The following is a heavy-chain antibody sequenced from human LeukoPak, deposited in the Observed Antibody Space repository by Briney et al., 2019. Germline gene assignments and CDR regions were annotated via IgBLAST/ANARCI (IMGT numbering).Heavy chain of an antibody. D-gene: IGHD5-18*01. CDR2: IYSGGST. J-gene: IGHJ4*02. CDR1: GFTVSSNY. Sequence: GGSLRLSCAASGFTVSSNYMSWVRQAPGKGLEWVSIIYSGGSTYYADSVKGRFTISRDNSKKTLYLQMNSLRGEDTAVYYCARSDTAIPFDHWGQGILVTVSS. V-gene: IGHV3-66*01. CDR3: ARSDTAIPFDH.